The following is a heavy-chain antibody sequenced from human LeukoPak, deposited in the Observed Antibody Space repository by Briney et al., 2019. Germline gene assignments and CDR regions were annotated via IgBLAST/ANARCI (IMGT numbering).Heavy chain of an antibody. CDR1: GGSISSYY. Sequence: SETLSLTCTVSGGSISSYYWSWIRQPPGKGLEWIGYIYCSGSTNYNPSLKSRVTISVDTSKNQFSLKLSSVTAADTAVYYCASSLGGSYYDYWGQGTLVTVSS. D-gene: IGHD1-26*01. J-gene: IGHJ4*02. CDR3: ASSLGGSYYDY. CDR2: IYCSGST. V-gene: IGHV4-59*08.